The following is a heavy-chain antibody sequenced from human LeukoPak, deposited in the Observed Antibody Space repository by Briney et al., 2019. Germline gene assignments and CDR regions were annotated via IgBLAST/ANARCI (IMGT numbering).Heavy chain of an antibody. CDR3: AKGARYCSGGSCYY. D-gene: IGHD2-15*01. CDR1: GFTFSSYA. J-gene: IGHJ4*02. V-gene: IGHV3-23*01. Sequence: PGGSLRLSCAASGFTFSSYAMSWVRQAPGRGLEWVSAISGSGGSTYYADSVKGRFTISRDNSKNTLYLQMNSLRAEDTAVYYCAKGARYCSGGSCYYWGQGTLVTVSS. CDR2: ISGSGGST.